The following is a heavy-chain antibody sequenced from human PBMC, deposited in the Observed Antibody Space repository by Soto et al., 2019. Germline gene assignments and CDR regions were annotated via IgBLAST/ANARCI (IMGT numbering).Heavy chain of an antibody. D-gene: IGHD6-6*01. CDR3: ERERGASVPE. V-gene: IGHV3-21*01. Sequence: EVQLVESGGGLVKPGGSLRLSCAASGFTFSSYSMNWVRQAPGKELEWVSSISSSSSYIYYADSVKGRFTNSRDNAKNSIYQQMNRRRAEDTAVCYCERERGASVPEWGPGTLVTVSS. CDR2: ISSSSSYI. J-gene: IGHJ4*02. CDR1: GFTFSSYS.